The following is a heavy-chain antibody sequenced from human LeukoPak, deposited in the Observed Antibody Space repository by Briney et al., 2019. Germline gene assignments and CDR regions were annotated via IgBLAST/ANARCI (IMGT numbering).Heavy chain of an antibody. Sequence: GGSLRLSCAASGFTFSSYAMSWVRQAPGKGLEWVSSISSSSRNIYYADSVKGRFTISRDNAKNSLYLQMNSLRAEDTAVYYCSRDSTNLDYWGQGTLVTVSS. V-gene: IGHV3-21*01. J-gene: IGHJ4*02. D-gene: IGHD2-2*01. CDR1: GFTFSSYA. CDR2: ISSSSRNI. CDR3: SRDSTNLDY.